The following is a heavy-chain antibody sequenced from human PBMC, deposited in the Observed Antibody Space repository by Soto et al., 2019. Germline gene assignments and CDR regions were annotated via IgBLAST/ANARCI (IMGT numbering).Heavy chain of an antibody. D-gene: IGHD6-19*01. Sequence: SETLSLTCAVSGYSISSGYYWGWIRQPPGKGLERIGRIYHSGSTYYNPSLKSRVTISVATSKNQLSLKLSSVTAADTAVYYCASLIAVAGTIRYWGQGTLVTVAS. CDR1: GYSISSGYY. CDR3: ASLIAVAGTIRY. J-gene: IGHJ4*02. CDR2: IYHSGST. V-gene: IGHV4-38-2*01.